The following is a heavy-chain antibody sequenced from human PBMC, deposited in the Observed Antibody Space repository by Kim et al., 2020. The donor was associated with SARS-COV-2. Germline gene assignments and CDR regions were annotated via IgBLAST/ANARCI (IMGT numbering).Heavy chain of an antibody. Sequence: GGSLRLSCAASGFTFSSYSMNWVRQAPGKGLEWVSSISSSSSYIYYADSVKGRFTISRDNAKNSLYLQMNSLRAEDTAVYYCARQPDGYGMDVWGQGTTVTVSS. V-gene: IGHV3-21*01. CDR2: ISSSSSYI. J-gene: IGHJ6*02. CDR1: GFTFSSYS. CDR3: ARQPDGYGMDV.